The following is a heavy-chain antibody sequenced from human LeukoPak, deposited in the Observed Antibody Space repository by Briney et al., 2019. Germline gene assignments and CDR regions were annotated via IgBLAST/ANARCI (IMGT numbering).Heavy chain of an antibody. CDR1: GFTFSSYE. D-gene: IGHD3-22*01. V-gene: IGHV3-48*03. J-gene: IGHJ4*02. Sequence: GGSLRLSCAASGFTFSSYEMNWVRQAPGKGLEWVSYISSSGSTIYYADSVKGRFTISRDNAKNSLYLQMNSLRAEDTAVYYCARGDYYDSSGYYSGLRYWGQGTLVTVSS. CDR2: ISSSGSTI. CDR3: ARGDYYDSSGYYSGLRY.